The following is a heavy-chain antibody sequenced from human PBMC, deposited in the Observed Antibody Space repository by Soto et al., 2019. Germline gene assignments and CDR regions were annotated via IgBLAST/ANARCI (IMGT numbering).Heavy chain of an antibody. D-gene: IGHD3-3*01. Sequence: QITLNESGPTVVRPTETLTLTCRFSGFSLTTSGVGLGWIRQSPGKAPEWLALIYWDDDKRYSASLKGRLTITKDTSKKQVVLTVSDLDPTDTATYYCAHRVLRTVFGLVTTTAIYFDFWGQGTPVAVSS. CDR3: AHRVLRTVFGLVTTTAIYFDF. CDR2: IYWDDDK. J-gene: IGHJ4*02. CDR1: GFSLTTSGVG. V-gene: IGHV2-5*02.